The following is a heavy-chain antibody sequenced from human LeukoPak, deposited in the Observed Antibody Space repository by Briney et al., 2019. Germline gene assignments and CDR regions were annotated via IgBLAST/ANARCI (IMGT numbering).Heavy chain of an antibody. CDR2: IYSGGST. CDR3: ARDGFSSGYPYDAFDI. J-gene: IGHJ3*02. D-gene: IGHD3-22*01. Sequence: GGCLRLSCAASGFTVSSNYMSWVRQAPGKGLEWVSVIYSGGSTYYADSAKGRFTISRDNSKNTLYLQMNSLRAEDTAVYYCARDGFSSGYPYDAFDIWGQGTMVTVSS. V-gene: IGHV3-53*01. CDR1: GFTVSSNY.